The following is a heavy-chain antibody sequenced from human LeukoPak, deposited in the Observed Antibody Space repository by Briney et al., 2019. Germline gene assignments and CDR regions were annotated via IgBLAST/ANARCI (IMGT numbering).Heavy chain of an antibody. J-gene: IGHJ3*01. Sequence: GGSLRLSCAASGFTFSSYSMNWVRQAPGKGLEWVSSISSSSSYIYYADSVKGRFTISRDNAKNSLYLQMNSLRAEDTAVYYCARDYYDFAKGFDLWGQGTIVTASS. V-gene: IGHV3-21*01. CDR2: ISSSSSYI. CDR1: GFTFSSYS. CDR3: ARDYYDFAKGFDL. D-gene: IGHD3-3*01.